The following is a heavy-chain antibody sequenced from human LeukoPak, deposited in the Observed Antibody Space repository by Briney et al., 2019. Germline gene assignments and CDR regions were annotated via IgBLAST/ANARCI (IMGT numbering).Heavy chain of an antibody. V-gene: IGHV4-39*07. CDR2: IYYSGST. D-gene: IGHD5-24*01. CDR1: GGSISSSSYY. CDR3: ARKRMATISYYFDY. J-gene: IGHJ4*02. Sequence: SETLSLTCTVSGGSISSSSYYWGWICQPPGKGLEWIGSIYYSGSTYYNPSLKSRVTISVDTSKNQFSLKLSSVTAADTAVYYCARKRMATISYYFDYWGQGTLVTVSS.